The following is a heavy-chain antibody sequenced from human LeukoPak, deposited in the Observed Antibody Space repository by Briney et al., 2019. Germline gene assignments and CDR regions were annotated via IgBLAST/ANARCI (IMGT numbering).Heavy chain of an antibody. CDR2: IYYSGST. CDR1: GGSISSYY. V-gene: IGHV4-59*12. Sequence: SETLSLTCTVSGGSISSYYWSWIRQPPGKGLEWIGYIYYSGSTNYNPSLKSRVTMSVDTSKNQFSLKLSSVTAADTAVYYCARANFRYCSGGSCSNYMDVWGKGTTVTISS. J-gene: IGHJ6*03. D-gene: IGHD2-15*01. CDR3: ARANFRYCSGGSCSNYMDV.